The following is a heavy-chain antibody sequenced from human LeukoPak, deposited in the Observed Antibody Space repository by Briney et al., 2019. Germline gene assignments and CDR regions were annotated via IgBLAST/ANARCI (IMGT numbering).Heavy chain of an antibody. Sequence: GGSLRLSCAASGFTFDDYAMHWVRQAPGKGLEWVSGISWNSGSIGYADSVKGRFTISRDNAKNSLYLQMNSLRAEDTALYYCAKSVVVAATLGYFDYWGQGTLVTVSS. CDR2: ISWNSGSI. CDR1: GFTFDDYA. CDR3: AKSVVVAATLGYFDY. V-gene: IGHV3-9*01. J-gene: IGHJ4*02. D-gene: IGHD2-15*01.